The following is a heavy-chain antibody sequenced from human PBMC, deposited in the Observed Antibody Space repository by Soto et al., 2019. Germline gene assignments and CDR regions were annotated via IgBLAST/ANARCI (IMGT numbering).Heavy chain of an antibody. D-gene: IGHD2-2*02. CDR2: IYYSGST. Sequence: QVQLQESGPGLVKPSQTLSLTCTVSGGSISSGGYYWSWIRQHPGKGLEWIGYIYYSGSTYYNPSLKSRVTISVDTSKNQFSLKLSAVTAAYTAVYYCAGYCSSTSCYTGTDYWGQGTLVTVSS. J-gene: IGHJ4*02. CDR3: AGYCSSTSCYTGTDY. V-gene: IGHV4-31*03. CDR1: GGSISSGGYY.